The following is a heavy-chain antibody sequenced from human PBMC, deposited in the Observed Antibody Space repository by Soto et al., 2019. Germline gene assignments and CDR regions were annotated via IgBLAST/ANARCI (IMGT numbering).Heavy chain of an antibody. CDR1: GGSFSGYY. V-gene: IGHV4-34*01. Sequence: SETLSLTCAVYGGSFSGYYWSWIRQPPGKGLEWIGEINHSGSTNYNPSLKSRVTISVDTSKNQFSLKLSSVTAADTAVYYCAGPKRRFLEWLLYANFAYWGQGTLVTVSS. CDR3: AGPKRRFLEWLLYANFAY. J-gene: IGHJ4*02. CDR2: INHSGST. D-gene: IGHD3-3*01.